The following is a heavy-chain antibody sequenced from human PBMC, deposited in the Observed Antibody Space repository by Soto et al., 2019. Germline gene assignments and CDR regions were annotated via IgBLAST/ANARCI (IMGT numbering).Heavy chain of an antibody. CDR2: MKPNSGNT. CDR1: GYTFSSYE. Sequence: QVQLVQSGAEVKKPGASVKVSCKASGYTFSSYEINWVRQATGQGLEWMGWMKPNSGNTGYAQKFQGRVIMTWNTSISTEYMEVSSLRSEDTALYYCARRAGQWLFHWGPGTLVTVSS. D-gene: IGHD6-19*01. V-gene: IGHV1-8*01. CDR3: ARRAGQWLFH. J-gene: IGHJ4*02.